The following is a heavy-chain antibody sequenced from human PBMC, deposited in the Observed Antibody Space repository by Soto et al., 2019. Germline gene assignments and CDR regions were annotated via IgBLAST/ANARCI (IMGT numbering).Heavy chain of an antibody. Sequence: QVQLVQSGAEVKKPGSSVKVSCKASGGTFSSNTITWVRQAPGQGLEWMGGSTPMFGTPNYAQKFRGRVTITADESTSTAYMELSSLRSEDTAMYFCARDGTLYDSRAYYYLYWGQGTLVTVSS. J-gene: IGHJ4*02. CDR1: GGTFSSNT. D-gene: IGHD3-22*01. CDR3: ARDGTLYDSRAYYYLY. V-gene: IGHV1-69*01. CDR2: STPMFGTP.